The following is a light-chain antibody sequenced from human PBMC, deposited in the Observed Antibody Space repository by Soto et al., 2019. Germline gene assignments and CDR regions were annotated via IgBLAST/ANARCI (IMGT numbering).Light chain of an antibody. J-gene: IGKJ1*01. CDR3: TQYDTFPRT. Sequence: EIVLTQSPGTLSLSPGDRATLSCRASQRLSGDYLSWYQQKPGQAPRLLIYDASRRATDIPARFSGSGSGTDFALTISRLEPADFAGYCGTQYDTFPRTFGQGTKVEIQ. CDR1: QRLSGDY. V-gene: IGKV3-20*01. CDR2: DAS.